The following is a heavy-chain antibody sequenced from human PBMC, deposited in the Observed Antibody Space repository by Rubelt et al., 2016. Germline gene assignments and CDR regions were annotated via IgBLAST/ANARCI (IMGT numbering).Heavy chain of an antibody. CDR1: GFTVRSNY. D-gene: IGHD1-20*01. Sequence: EVQLVESGGGLIQPGGSLRLSCAASGFTVRSNYMSWVRQAPGKGLEWVSTIPGGSGTTYYADSVKGRFTISRDNSKNTLYLQMNNLRAPTKAPDVFPIISGCRHPKDNSPVVLACLITGYHPTSVTXTWY. J-gene: IGHJ2*01. CDR2: IPGGSGTT. CDR3: PIISGCRHPKDNSPVVLACLITGYHPTSVTXTWY. V-gene: IGHV3-53*01.